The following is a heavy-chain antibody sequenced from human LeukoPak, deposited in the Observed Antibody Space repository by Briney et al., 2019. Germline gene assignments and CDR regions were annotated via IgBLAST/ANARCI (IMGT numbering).Heavy chain of an antibody. CDR2: IRSKAYGGTT. V-gene: IGHV3-49*03. CDR1: GFTFGDYA. Sequence: HPGGSLRLSCTASGFTFGDYAMSWFRQAPGKGLEWVGFIRSKAYGGTTEYAASVKGRFTISRDDSKSIAYLQMNSLKTEDTAVYYCTRSSAYGTETLGYSSGWYPFDYWGQGTLVTVSS. D-gene: IGHD6-19*01. CDR3: TRSSAYGTETLGYSSGWYPFDY. J-gene: IGHJ4*02.